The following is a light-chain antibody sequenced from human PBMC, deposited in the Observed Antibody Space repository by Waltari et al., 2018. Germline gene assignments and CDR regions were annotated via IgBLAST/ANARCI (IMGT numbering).Light chain of an antibody. CDR2: VNSDGSH. CDR3: QTGGHGTWV. J-gene: IGLJ3*02. Sequence: QLVVTQSPSASAPLAASAKLTCTLSSGHSGNIVAWLPQRPQKGPWYLMKVNSDGSHIKGDDIPDRFSGSSSGAERYLTISSLQPDDEADYYCQTGGHGTWVFGGGTTLTVL. V-gene: IGLV4-69*01. CDR1: SGHSGNI.